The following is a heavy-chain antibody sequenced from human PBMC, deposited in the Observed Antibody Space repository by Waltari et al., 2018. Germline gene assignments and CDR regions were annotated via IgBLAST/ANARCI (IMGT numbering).Heavy chain of an antibody. D-gene: IGHD3-9*01. V-gene: IGHV4-61*02. CDR2: IFTSGGT. Sequence: QVQLQESGPGLVRPSQTLSLTCTVSGGSISSGSVYWTWIRQPAGKGLEWVGHIFTSGGTKYNPSRKSRVSVSLDTSENQFSLRLSSVTAADTAVYYCARDEARYYDIMTGGGYYGLDVWGQGTTVTVSS. CDR3: ARDEARYYDIMTGGGYYGLDV. J-gene: IGHJ6*02. CDR1: GGSISSGSVY.